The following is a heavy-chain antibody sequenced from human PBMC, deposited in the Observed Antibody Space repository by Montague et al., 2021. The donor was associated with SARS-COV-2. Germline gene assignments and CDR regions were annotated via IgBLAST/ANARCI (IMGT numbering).Heavy chain of an antibody. D-gene: IGHD3-9*01. CDR2: IDWDDDK. V-gene: IGHV2-70*01. Sequence: PALVKPTQTLTLTCTFSGFSLSTSGLCVSWIRQPPGKALEWLALIDWDDDKYYSTSLKTRLTISKDTSKNQVVLTMTNMDPVDTATYYCARIRDYDILTGSYTWFDEWGQGTLDTVSS. CDR1: GFSLSTSGLC. CDR3: ARIRDYDILTGSYTWFDE. J-gene: IGHJ4*02.